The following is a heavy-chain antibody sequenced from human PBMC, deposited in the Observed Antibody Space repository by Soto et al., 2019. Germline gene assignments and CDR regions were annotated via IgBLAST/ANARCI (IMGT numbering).Heavy chain of an antibody. V-gene: IGHV1-46*01. CDR3: AREFCTRSGCCGSFDL. Sequence: GASVKVSCKASGYTFSNYYVHWVRQAPGQGLEWMGIINPSGGRTSHAQKFQGGVTMTSDTSTSTVYMELSSLTSDDTAVYYCAREFCTRSGCCGSFDLWSQGTLVTVSS. CDR2: INPSGGRT. D-gene: IGHD2-8*02. J-gene: IGHJ4*02. CDR1: GYTFSNYY.